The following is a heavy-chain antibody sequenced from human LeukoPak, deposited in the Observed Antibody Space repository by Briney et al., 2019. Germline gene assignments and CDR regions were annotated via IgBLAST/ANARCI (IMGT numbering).Heavy chain of an antibody. CDR3: ARERGYCSSTSCYLPNPHYYGMDV. Sequence: GGSLRLSCAASGFTFSSYGMHWVRQAPGKGLEWVAVISYDGSNKYYADSVKGRFTISRDNSKNTLYLQMYSLRAEDTAVYYCARERGYCSSTSCYLPNPHYYGMDVWGQGTTVTVSS. V-gene: IGHV3-30*19. CDR2: ISYDGSNK. CDR1: GFTFSSYG. J-gene: IGHJ6*02. D-gene: IGHD2-2*01.